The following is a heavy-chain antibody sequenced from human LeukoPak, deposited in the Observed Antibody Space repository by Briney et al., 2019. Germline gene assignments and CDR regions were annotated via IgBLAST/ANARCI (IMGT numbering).Heavy chain of an antibody. V-gene: IGHV6-1*01. CDR3: ARLGSGSNY. D-gene: IGHD3-10*01. J-gene: IGHJ4*02. Sequence: SQTLSLTCAISGDSVSSNSAAWNWNRQSPSRGLEWLGRTYYRSKWYTEYAVSEKSRITINPDTSKNQFSLQLSSVNPEDTAVYYCARLGSGSNYWGQGTLVTVSS. CDR1: GDSVSSNSAA. CDR2: TYYRSKWYT.